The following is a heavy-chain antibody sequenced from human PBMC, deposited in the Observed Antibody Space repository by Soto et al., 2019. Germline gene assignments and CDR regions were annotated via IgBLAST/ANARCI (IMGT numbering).Heavy chain of an antibody. Sequence: GGSLRLCCAASGFIFSAYNIDWVRQAPGKGLEWVSSISGSSTDVYYADSVKGRFTISRDNAKNSLYLQMNGLRAEDTAVYYCARGYYSYDGYWYFDLWGRGTLVTVSS. CDR3: ARGYYSYDGYWYFDL. J-gene: IGHJ2*01. V-gene: IGHV3-21*01. CDR2: ISGSSTDV. CDR1: GFIFSAYN. D-gene: IGHD5-18*01.